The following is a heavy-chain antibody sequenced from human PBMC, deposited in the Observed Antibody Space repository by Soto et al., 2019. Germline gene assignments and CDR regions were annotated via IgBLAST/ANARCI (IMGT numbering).Heavy chain of an antibody. CDR1: GGSISSVVYS. J-gene: IGHJ6*02. V-gene: IGHV4-30-2*01. CDR2: IYHSGST. Sequence: SETLSLTCAVSGGSISSVVYSWSWIRQPPGTGLEWIGYIYHSGSTYYNPSLKSRVTISVDTSKNQFSLKLSSVTAADTAVYYCARARRVPAALQFLGDGMDVWGRGTTVT. CDR3: ARARRVPAALQFLGDGMDV. D-gene: IGHD2-2*01.